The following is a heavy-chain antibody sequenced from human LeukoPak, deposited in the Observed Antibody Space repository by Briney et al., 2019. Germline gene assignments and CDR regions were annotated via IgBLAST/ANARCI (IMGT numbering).Heavy chain of an antibody. V-gene: IGHV4-59*01. D-gene: IGHD1-26*01. CDR1: GGSINPYY. Sequence: SETLSLTCTVSGGSINPYYWIWIRQSPGTGLEWIGYIYYSGITDYDPSLKSRVTFSIDTSKKQFSLNLTSVTAADTAIYFCARGGSHYYYYMDVWGKGTRVTVSS. J-gene: IGHJ6*03. CDR2: IYYSGIT. CDR3: ARGGSHYYYYMDV.